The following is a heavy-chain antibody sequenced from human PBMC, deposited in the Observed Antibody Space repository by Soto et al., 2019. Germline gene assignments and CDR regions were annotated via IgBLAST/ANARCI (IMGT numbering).Heavy chain of an antibody. Sequence: PWGSLRLSCAASGFTLSDYYMSWIRQAPGKGLEWVSYISSSGSTIYYADSVKGRFTISRDNAKNSLYLQMNSLRAEDTAVYYCASKQPVLGDGFDIWGKGTMVTVSS. V-gene: IGHV3-11*01. CDR1: GFTLSDYY. CDR2: ISSSGSTI. CDR3: ASKQPVLGDGFDI. J-gene: IGHJ3*02. D-gene: IGHD6-13*01.